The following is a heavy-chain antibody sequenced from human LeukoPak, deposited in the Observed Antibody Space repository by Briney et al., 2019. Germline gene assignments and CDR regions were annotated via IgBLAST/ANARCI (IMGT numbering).Heavy chain of an antibody. CDR2: IYYSGST. J-gene: IGHJ6*02. Sequence: SETLSLTCTVSSGSVSTSSYYWGWIRQPPGKGLEWIGYIYYSGSTNYNPSLKSRVTISVDTSKNQFSLKLSSVTAADTAVYYCARVVVVAATYNYGMDVWGQGTTVTVSS. D-gene: IGHD2-15*01. CDR1: SGSVSTSSYY. V-gene: IGHV4-61*01. CDR3: ARVVVVAATYNYGMDV.